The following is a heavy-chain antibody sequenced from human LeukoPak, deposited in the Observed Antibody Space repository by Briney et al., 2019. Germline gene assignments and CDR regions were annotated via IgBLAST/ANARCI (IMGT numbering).Heavy chain of an antibody. V-gene: IGHV3-53*01. CDR3: ARDGGYDLRPTLDY. J-gene: IGHJ4*02. CDR2: IYSDGRT. Sequence: GGSLRLSCVASGFTVRRNYMSWVRQAPGKGLEWVSVIYSDGRTYYEDSVKGRFTISRDNSKNTLHLQMNSLRAEDTAVYYCARDGGYDLRPTLDYWGQGTLVTVSS. CDR1: GFTVRRNY. D-gene: IGHD5-12*01.